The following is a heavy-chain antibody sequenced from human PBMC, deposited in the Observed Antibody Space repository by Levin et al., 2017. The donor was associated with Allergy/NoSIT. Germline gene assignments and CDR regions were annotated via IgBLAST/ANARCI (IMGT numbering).Heavy chain of an antibody. V-gene: IGHV4-39*01. J-gene: IGHJ6*02. CDR1: GGSISSSSYY. CDR2: IYYSGST. CDR3: ARQARFLERDDYGMDV. D-gene: IGHD3-3*01. Sequence: SQTLSLTCTVSGGSISSSSYYWGWIRQPPGKGLEWIGSIYYSGSTYYNPSLKSRVTISVDTSKNQFSLKLSSVTAADTAVYYCARQARFLERDDYGMDVWGQGTTVTVSS.